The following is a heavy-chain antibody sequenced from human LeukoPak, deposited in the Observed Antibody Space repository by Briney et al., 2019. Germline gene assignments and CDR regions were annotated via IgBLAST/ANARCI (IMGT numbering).Heavy chain of an antibody. V-gene: IGHV4-39*07. D-gene: IGHD6-19*01. J-gene: IGHJ4*02. CDR2: IYYSGST. CDR1: GGSISSSSYY. Sequence: PSETLSLTCTVSGGSISSSSYYWGWIRQPPGKGLEWIGSIYYSGSTYYNPSLKSRVTISVDTSKNQFSLKLSSVTAADTAVYYCARSSGWYLFDYWGQGTLVTVSS. CDR3: ARSSGWYLFDY.